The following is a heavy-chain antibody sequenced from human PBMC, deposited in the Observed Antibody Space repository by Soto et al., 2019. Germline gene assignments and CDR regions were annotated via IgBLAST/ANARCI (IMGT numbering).Heavy chain of an antibody. D-gene: IGHD6-19*01. V-gene: IGHV1-69*13. J-gene: IGHJ4*02. CDR3: ARPVSSGWYRFDS. CDR1: GGTFSSYA. Sequence: SVKVSCKASGGTFSSYAISWVRQAPGQGLEWMGGIIPIFGTANYAQKFQGRVTITADESTSTAYMELSSLRSEDTAVYYCARPVSSGWYRFDSWGQGTLVTSPQ. CDR2: IIPIFGTA.